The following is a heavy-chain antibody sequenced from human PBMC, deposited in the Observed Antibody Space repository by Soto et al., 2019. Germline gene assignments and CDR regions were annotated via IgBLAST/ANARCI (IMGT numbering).Heavy chain of an antibody. V-gene: IGHV4-4*02. Sequence: QVQLQESGPGLVKPSGTLSLTCAVSGGSISSSNWWSWVRQPPGKGLEWIGEIYHSGSTNYNPSLKSRVTISVDKSKNQFYLKLSSVTAADTAVYYCAREEKYSSGWYGGWFDPWGQGTLVTVSS. D-gene: IGHD6-19*01. CDR1: GGSISSSNW. CDR3: AREEKYSSGWYGGWFDP. CDR2: IYHSGST. J-gene: IGHJ5*02.